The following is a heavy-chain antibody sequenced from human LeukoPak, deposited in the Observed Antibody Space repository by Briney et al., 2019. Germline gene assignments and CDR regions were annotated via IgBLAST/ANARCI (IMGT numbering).Heavy chain of an antibody. D-gene: IGHD5-12*01. CDR2: ISSSSSTI. J-gene: IGHJ4*02. CDR1: RFTFSNYV. CDR3: ASVGLYSGYVHRLQWLVHWVDQTLDY. Sequence: PGGSLRLSCAASRFTFSNYVMHWVRQAPGRGLEWVSYISSSSSTIYYADSVKGRFTISRDNAKNSLYLQMNSLRAEDTAVYYCASVGLYSGYVHRLQWLVHWVDQTLDYWGQGTLVTVSS. V-gene: IGHV3-48*04.